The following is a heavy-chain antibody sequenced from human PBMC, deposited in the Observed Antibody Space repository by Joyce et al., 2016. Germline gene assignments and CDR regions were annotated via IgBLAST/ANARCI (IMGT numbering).Heavy chain of an antibody. CDR2: ISSGGNT. CDR3: ATLKGHYSNSWFSWFDP. V-gene: IGHV4-39*01. D-gene: IGHD6-13*01. J-gene: IGHJ5*02. Sequence: QLQLQESGPGLVKPSETLSLTCTVSGYSISSTSYYWGGIRQPPGKGLEWIGSISSGGNTFHNPSLKSRVTVSVDTSKNQFSLKVNSLTTADTAVYYCATLKGHYSNSWFSWFDPWGQGSLVTVSS. CDR1: GYSISSTSYY.